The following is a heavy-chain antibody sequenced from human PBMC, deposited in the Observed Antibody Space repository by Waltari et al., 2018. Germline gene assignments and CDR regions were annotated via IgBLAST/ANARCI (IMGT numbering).Heavy chain of an antibody. CDR3: ARDLSGGDYAFDI. D-gene: IGHD2-21*01. J-gene: IGHJ3*02. CDR1: GFTVSSNY. CDR2: IYSGGRT. Sequence: EVQLVESGGGLIQPGGSLRLSCAASGFTVSSNYMSWVRQAPGKGLEWGSVIYSGGRTYDAYSVKGRFTISRDNSKNTLYLQMNSLRAADTAVYYCARDLSGGDYAFDIWGQGTMVTVSS. V-gene: IGHV3-53*01.